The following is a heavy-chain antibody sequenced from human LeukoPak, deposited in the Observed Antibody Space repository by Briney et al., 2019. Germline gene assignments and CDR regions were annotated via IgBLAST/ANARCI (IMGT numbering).Heavy chain of an antibody. J-gene: IGHJ4*02. CDR1: GFTFSSYG. CDR2: ISYDGSNK. Sequence: SGGSLRLSCAASGFTFSSYGMHWVRQAPGKGLEWVAVISYDGSNKYYADFVKGRFTISRDNSKNTLYLQMNSLRAEDTAVYYCARPLLRAVVVVAAVYWGQGTLVTVSS. D-gene: IGHD2-15*01. V-gene: IGHV3-30*03. CDR3: ARPLLRAVVVVAAVY.